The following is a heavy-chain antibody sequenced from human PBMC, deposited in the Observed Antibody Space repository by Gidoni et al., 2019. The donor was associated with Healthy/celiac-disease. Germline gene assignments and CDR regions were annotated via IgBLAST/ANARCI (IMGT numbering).Heavy chain of an antibody. CDR1: GFTFSSYG. J-gene: IGHJ6*02. V-gene: IGHV3-30*18. CDR2: ISYDGSNK. Sequence: QVQLVESGGGVVQPGRSLRLSCAASGFTFSSYGMHWVRQAPGKGLEWVAVISYDGSNKYYADSVKGRFTISRDNSKNTLYLQMNSLRAEDTAVYYCAKLPLDYYYYYGMDVWGQGTTVTVSS. CDR3: AKLPLDYYYYYGMDV.